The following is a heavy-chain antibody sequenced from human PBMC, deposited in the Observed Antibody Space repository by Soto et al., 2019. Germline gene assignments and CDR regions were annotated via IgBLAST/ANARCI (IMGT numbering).Heavy chain of an antibody. V-gene: IGHV1-69*14. D-gene: IGHD3-10*01. CDR3: ARDQVGSVRYVPYADYGIDL. J-gene: IGHJ6*04. CDR2: IIPIFGTA. CDR1: GGTFRSSA. Sequence: QVQLVQSGAEVKKPGSSVKVSCKASGGTFRSSAISWVRQAPGQGLEWMGGIIPIFGTANYAQNFQASVTPTVNISASTAYLERSSIRSADTTLDNCARDQVGSVRYVPYADYGIDLWGEGTTVTVST.